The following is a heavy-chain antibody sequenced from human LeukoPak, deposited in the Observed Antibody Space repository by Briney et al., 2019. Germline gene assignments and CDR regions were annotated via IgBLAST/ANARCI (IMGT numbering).Heavy chain of an antibody. Sequence: GGSLRLSCAASGFTVSSNYMSWVRQAPGKGLEWVSVIYSGGSTYYADSVKGRFTISRHNSKNTLYLQMNSLRAEDTAVYYCARHYGDEKFLFDYWGQGTLVTVSS. CDR2: IYSGGST. V-gene: IGHV3-53*04. J-gene: IGHJ4*02. CDR3: ARHYGDEKFLFDY. CDR1: GFTVSSNY. D-gene: IGHD4-17*01.